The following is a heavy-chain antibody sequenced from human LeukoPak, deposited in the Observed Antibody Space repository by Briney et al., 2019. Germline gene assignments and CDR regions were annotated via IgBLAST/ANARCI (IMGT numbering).Heavy chain of an antibody. CDR3: ARVLAVAGHDAFDI. CDR2: IGTAGDT. V-gene: IGHV3-13*01. D-gene: IGHD6-19*01. CDR1: GFTFSSYD. Sequence: GGSLRLSCAASGFTFSSYDMHWVRQATGKGLEWVSAIGTAGDTYYPGSVKGRFTISRENAKNSMYLQMNSLRAGDTAVYYCARVLAVAGHDAFDIWGQGTMVTVSS. J-gene: IGHJ3*02.